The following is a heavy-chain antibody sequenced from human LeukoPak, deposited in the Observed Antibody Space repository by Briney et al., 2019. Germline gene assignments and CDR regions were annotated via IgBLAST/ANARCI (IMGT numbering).Heavy chain of an antibody. CDR1: GYTFTSYD. V-gene: IGHV1-2*02. Sequence: ASVKVSCKASGYTFTSYDINWVRQAPGQGLEWMGWINPNSGGTNYAQKFQGRVTMTRDTSISTAYMELSRLRSDDTAVYYCARDGYDIGNWFDPWGQGTLVTVSS. J-gene: IGHJ5*02. CDR3: ARDGYDIGNWFDP. CDR2: INPNSGGT. D-gene: IGHD3-9*01.